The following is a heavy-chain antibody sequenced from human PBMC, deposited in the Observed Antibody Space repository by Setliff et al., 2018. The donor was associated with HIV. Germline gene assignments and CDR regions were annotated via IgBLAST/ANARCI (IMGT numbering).Heavy chain of an antibody. Sequence: SETLSLTCAVSGYSISSGYYWGWIRQPPGKGLEWIGSIYPSGSIHPSGATNYNPSLKGRVTTSIDTPKNQFSLKLNSVTAADTAVYYCARLSGGMVPNSWGQGTLVTVSS. CDR1: GYSISSGYY. CDR3: ARLSGGMVPNS. J-gene: IGHJ4*02. V-gene: IGHV4-38-2*01. CDR2: IYPSGSIHPSGAT. D-gene: IGHD3-10*01.